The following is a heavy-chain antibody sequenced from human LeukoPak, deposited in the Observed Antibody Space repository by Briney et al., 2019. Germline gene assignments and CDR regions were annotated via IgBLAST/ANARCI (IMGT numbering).Heavy chain of an antibody. D-gene: IGHD2-15*01. CDR1: GGTFSSYA. J-gene: IGHJ4*02. Sequence: SVTVSCTASGGTFSSYAISWVRQAPGQGLEWMGRIIPIFGTANYAQKFQGRVTITADESTSTAYMELSSLRSEDTAVYYCARVPYCSGGSCLLRGYYFDFWGQGTLVTVSS. CDR3: ARVPYCSGGSCLLRGYYFDF. V-gene: IGHV1-69*13. CDR2: IIPIFGTA.